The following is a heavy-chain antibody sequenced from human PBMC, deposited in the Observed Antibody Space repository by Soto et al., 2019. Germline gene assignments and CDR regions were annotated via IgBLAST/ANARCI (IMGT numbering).Heavy chain of an antibody. CDR1: GGSISSYY. CDR2: IYYSGST. Sequence: SETLSLTCTVSGGSISSYYWSWIRQPPGRGLEWIGYIYYSGSTNYNPSLKSRVTISVDTSKNQFSLKLSSVTAADTAVYYCARDSSGLVDYWGQGTLVTVSS. J-gene: IGHJ4*02. V-gene: IGHV4-59*01. D-gene: IGHD2-8*02. CDR3: ARDSSGLVDY.